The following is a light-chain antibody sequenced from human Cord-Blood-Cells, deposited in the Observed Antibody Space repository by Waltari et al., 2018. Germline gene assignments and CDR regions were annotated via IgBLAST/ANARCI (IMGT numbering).Light chain of an antibody. CDR2: AAS. CDR3: QQSYSTPYT. V-gene: IGKV1-39*01. Sequence: DIQMTQSPSSLSASVGDRVTITCRASQSISSYLNWYQQKPGKAPKLVIYAASSLQSGVPSRFSVSGSGTDFTLTISSLLPEEFATYYCQQSYSTPYTFGQGTKLEIK. CDR1: QSISSY. J-gene: IGKJ2*01.